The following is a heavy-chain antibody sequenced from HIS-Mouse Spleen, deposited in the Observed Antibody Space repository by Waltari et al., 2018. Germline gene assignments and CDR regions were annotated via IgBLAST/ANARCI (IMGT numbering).Heavy chain of an antibody. CDR2: T. J-gene: IGHJ5*02. Sequence: TSYADSVKGRFTISRDNAKNTLYLQMNSLRAEDTAVYYCARDTRAVAGTGWFDPWGQGTLVTVSS. V-gene: IGHV3-74*01. D-gene: IGHD6-19*01. CDR3: ARDTRAVAGTGWFDP.